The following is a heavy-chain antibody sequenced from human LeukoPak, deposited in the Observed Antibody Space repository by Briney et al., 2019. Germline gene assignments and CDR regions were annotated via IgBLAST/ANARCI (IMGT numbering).Heavy chain of an antibody. CDR1: VRFISSYY. V-gene: IGHV4-59*01. Sequence: SETLSLTCTVSVRFISSYYWSWIRQPPGKGLEWIGYIYYSGSSNYNPSLKSQVPIPVDHSQPQFSLNLRSVTVADTAVYYCAREYSPGNDAFDIWGQGTMVTVSS. CDR2: IYYSGSS. J-gene: IGHJ3*02. D-gene: IGHD2-15*01. CDR3: AREYSPGNDAFDI.